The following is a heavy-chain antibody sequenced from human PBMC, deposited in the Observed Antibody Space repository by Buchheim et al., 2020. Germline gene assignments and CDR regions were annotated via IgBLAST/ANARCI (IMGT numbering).Heavy chain of an antibody. CDR2: ISYDGSNK. J-gene: IGHJ6*02. CDR3: ARDDWPLGDYVGDYYYYYGMDV. Sequence: QVQLVESGGGVVQPGRSLRLSCAASGFTFSSYAMHWVRQAPGKRLEWVAVISYDGSNKYYADSVKGRFTISRDNSKNTLYLQMNSLRAEDTAVYYCARDDWPLGDYVGDYYYYYGMDVWGQGTT. CDR1: GFTFSSYA. V-gene: IGHV3-30-3*01. D-gene: IGHD4-17*01.